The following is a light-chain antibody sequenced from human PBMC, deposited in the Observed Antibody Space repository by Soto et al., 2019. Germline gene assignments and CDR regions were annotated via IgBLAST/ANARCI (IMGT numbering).Light chain of an antibody. CDR3: SSYAGSSNLV. Sequence: QSVLTQPPSASGSPGQSVTISCTGTSSDVGGYNYVSWYQQHPGKAPKLMIYEVSKRPSGVPDRFSGSKSGNTASLTVSGLQAEDEADYYCSSYAGSSNLVFGGGTQVTVL. CDR1: SSDVGGYNY. J-gene: IGLJ2*01. CDR2: EVS. V-gene: IGLV2-8*01.